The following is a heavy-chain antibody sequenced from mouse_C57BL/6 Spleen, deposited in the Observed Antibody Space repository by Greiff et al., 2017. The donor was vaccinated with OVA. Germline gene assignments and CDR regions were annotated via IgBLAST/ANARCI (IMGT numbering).Heavy chain of an antibody. CDR3: ARHEDGYQNYYAMDY. CDR1: GYTFTEYT. V-gene: IGHV1-62-2*01. J-gene: IGHJ4*01. D-gene: IGHD2-2*01. Sequence: VKLQESGAELVKPGASVKLSCKASGYTFTEYTIHWVKQRSGQGLEWIGWFYPGSGSIKYNEKFKDKATLTADKSSSTAYMELSRLTSEDSAVYFCARHEDGYQNYYAMDYWGQGTSVTVSS. CDR2: FYPGSGSI.